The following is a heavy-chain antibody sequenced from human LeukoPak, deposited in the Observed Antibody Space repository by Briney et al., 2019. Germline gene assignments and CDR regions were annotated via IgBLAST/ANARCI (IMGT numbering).Heavy chain of an antibody. Sequence: PSETLSLTCTLSGGSLTTNTFYWGWIRQPPGKGLEWIGTVYYTGITHYNPSLKSRITISVDTSKNHFPLNLTSVTAADTAVYFCARHGILTDHSIRYWGQGLLVTVSS. J-gene: IGHJ4*02. V-gene: IGHV4-39*01. CDR3: ARHGILTDHSIRY. CDR2: VYYTGIT. D-gene: IGHD3-9*01. CDR1: GGSLTTNTFY.